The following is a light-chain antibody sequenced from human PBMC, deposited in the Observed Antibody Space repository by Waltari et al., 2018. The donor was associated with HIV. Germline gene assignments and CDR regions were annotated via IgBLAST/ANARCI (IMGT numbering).Light chain of an antibody. CDR2: DLN. CDR3: CSSAGRYTFV. Sequence: QPPLTQSRSVSGSPGQSITISCTGTSNDVGAYNYVSWYQQHPGRAPKLLIFDLNRRPSGVPDLFSGSKSGNTASLTISGLQAEDEADYYCCSSAGRYTFVFGTGTKVTVL. V-gene: IGLV2-11*01. CDR1: SNDVGAYNY. J-gene: IGLJ1*01.